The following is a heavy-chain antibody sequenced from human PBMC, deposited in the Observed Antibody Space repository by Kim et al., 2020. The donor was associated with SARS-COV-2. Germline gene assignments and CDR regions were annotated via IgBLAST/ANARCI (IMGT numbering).Heavy chain of an antibody. Sequence: YYADSVKGRFTISRDNSKNTLYLQMNSLRAEDTAVYYCARRAYYYGMDVWGQGTTVTVSS. V-gene: IGHV3-33*01. J-gene: IGHJ6*02. CDR3: ARRAYYYGMDV.